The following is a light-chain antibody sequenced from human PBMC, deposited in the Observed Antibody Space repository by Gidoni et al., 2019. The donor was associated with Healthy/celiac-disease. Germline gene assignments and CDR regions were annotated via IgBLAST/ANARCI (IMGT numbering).Light chain of an antibody. Sequence: IVMTQSPATLSVSPGERAHLSCRASQSVSSNLAWYQQKPGQAPSLLLYSASTRATVIPARSNGSGSGTEFALTFLSLQSEYFAVYFRQQSNNCITFGQVTKLEIK. V-gene: IGKV3-15*01. CDR2: SAS. J-gene: IGKJ2*01. CDR1: QSVSSN. CDR3: QQSNNCIT.